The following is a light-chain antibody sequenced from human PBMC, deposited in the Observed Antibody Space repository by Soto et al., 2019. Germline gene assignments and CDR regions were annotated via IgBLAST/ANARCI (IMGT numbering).Light chain of an antibody. V-gene: IGKV1-39*01. Sequence: DIQMTQSPSSLSASVGDRVTITCRASQTITGYLNWYQQKPGKAPKLLIYAASSLQSGVPSRFSGSGSGTDFTLTISSLQPEXXXXXXXXXXXXIPYTFGQGTKLEIK. CDR3: XXXXXIPYT. CDR2: AAS. J-gene: IGKJ2*01. CDR1: QTITGY.